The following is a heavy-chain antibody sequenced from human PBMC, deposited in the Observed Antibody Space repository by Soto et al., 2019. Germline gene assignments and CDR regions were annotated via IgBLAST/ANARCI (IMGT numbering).Heavy chain of an antibody. CDR2: VSPSGQST. D-gene: IGHD3-22*01. V-gene: IGHV3-23*01. J-gene: IGHJ4*02. Sequence: GGSLRLSCLASGFTFTNYAMSWVRQTPGKGLEWVSAVSPSGQSTYYADSVKGRFTISRDNSKNTLHLQMNSLRAEDTAVYFCAKAPSASDYDRSGSYSHFDFWGLGTLVTVS. CDR1: GFTFTNYA. CDR3: AKAPSASDYDRSGSYSHFDF.